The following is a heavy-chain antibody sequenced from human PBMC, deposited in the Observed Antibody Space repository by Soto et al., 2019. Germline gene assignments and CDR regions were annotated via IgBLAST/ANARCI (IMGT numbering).Heavy chain of an antibody. V-gene: IGHV1-46*01. D-gene: IGHD5-18*01. CDR2: INPSGGST. J-gene: IGHJ6*02. Sequence: ASVKVSCKASGYTFTSYYMHWVRQAPGQGLEWMGIINPSGGSTSYAQKFQGRVTMTRDTSTSTVYMELSSLRSEDTAVYYCARDKKGYSYGYCYYYGMDVWGQGTTVTVSS. CDR3: ARDKKGYSYGYCYYYGMDV. CDR1: GYTFTSYY.